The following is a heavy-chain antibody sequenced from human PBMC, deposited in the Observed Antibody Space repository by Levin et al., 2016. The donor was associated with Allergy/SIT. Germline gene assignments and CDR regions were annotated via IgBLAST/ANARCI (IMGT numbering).Heavy chain of an antibody. D-gene: IGHD3-22*01. CDR3: ARALTHYYETSGLG. Sequence: SETLSLTCTVSGDTISSSIYYWGWVRQPPGKGLEWIGNIYYSGSTKYNPSLKSRVTISLDTSKNQFSLKLSSVTAADTAVYYCARALTHYYETSGLGWGQGTLVTVSS. CDR2: IYYSGST. J-gene: IGHJ4*02. CDR1: GDTISSSIYY. V-gene: IGHV4-39*07.